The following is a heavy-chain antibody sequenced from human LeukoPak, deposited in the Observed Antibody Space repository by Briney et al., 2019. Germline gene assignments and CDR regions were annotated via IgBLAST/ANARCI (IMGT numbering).Heavy chain of an antibody. Sequence: QPGRSLRLSCAASRFTFSGYAMHWVRQAPGKGLEWVAAISNDGNNKNYADSVKGRSTISRDNSKNTLYLQMDSPRDEDTAVFYCARAPRSARYCTSVNCRREVLDIWGQGTMVIVSA. CDR3: ARAPRSARYCTSVNCRREVLDI. J-gene: IGHJ3*02. CDR1: RFTFSGYA. D-gene: IGHD2-8*02. CDR2: ISNDGNNK. V-gene: IGHV3-30-3*01.